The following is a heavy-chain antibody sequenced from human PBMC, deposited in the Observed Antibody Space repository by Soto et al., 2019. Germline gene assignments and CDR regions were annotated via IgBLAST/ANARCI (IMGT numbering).Heavy chain of an antibody. V-gene: IGHV3-30-3*01. J-gene: IGHJ4*02. CDR2: ISYDGSEK. CDR3: ARTTVTWWEPFDY. D-gene: IGHD4-17*01. CDR1: GFTFSSYA. Sequence: GGSLRLSCAASGFTFSSYAMHWVRQAPGKGLKWVAVISYDGSEKYNADSVEGRFTISRDNSKNTLYLQMNSLRLEDTAVYYCARTTVTWWEPFDYWGQGTLVTVSS.